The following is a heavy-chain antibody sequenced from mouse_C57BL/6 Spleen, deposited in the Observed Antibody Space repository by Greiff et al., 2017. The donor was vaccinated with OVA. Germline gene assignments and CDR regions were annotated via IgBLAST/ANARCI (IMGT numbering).Heavy chain of an antibody. J-gene: IGHJ2*01. V-gene: IGHV2-9-1*01. CDR1: GFSLTSYA. Sequence: VQLQESGPGLVAPSQSLSITCTVSGFSLTSYAISWVRQPPGKGLEWLGVIWTGGGTNYNSALNSSQRISKDNSKIQFFLKMNRLHTDDTARYYGTSIGSRYGDGFDYWGQGTTLTVSS. D-gene: IGHD2-14*01. CDR2: IWTGGGT. CDR3: TSIGSRYGDGFDY.